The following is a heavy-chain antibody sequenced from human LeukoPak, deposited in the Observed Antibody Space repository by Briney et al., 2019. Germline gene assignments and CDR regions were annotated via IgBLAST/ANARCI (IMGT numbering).Heavy chain of an antibody. Sequence: GGSLRLSCAASGFTFSSTWMNWVRQGPGKGLEWVSRITSDGSSTIYADSVKGRFTISRDNARSTVYLQMNSLRAEDTAVYFCARDRYYIFDYWGQGAPVTVSS. J-gene: IGHJ4*02. V-gene: IGHV3-74*01. CDR2: ITSDGSST. CDR1: GFTFSSTW. D-gene: IGHD3-10*01. CDR3: ARDRYYIFDY.